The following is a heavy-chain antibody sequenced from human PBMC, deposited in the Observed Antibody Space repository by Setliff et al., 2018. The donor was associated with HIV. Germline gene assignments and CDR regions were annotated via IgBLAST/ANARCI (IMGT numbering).Heavy chain of an antibody. V-gene: IGHV3-9*01. CDR1: GFIFDDYA. CDR3: AKDWYSSSWYLFDS. CDR2: ISWNSGSI. J-gene: IGHJ4*02. Sequence: GGSLRLSCAASGFIFDDYAMHWVRQAPGKGLEWVSGISWNSGSIGYADSVKGRFTISRDNAKNSLYLQMNSLRAEDTALYYCAKDWYSSSWYLFDSWGQGTLVTVSS. D-gene: IGHD6-13*01.